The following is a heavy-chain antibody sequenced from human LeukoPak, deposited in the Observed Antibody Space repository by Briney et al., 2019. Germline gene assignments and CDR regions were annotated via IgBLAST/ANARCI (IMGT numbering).Heavy chain of an antibody. V-gene: IGHV1-18*01. CDR1: VYTFTNYG. Sequence: GASVKVSCRASVYTFTNYGISWVRQAPGQGLEWMGWISAYNGNTNYAQKLQGRVTMTTDTSTSTAYMELRSLRSDDTAVYYCVREDYSSGWWVYWGQGTPVTVSS. CDR2: ISAYNGNT. CDR3: VREDYSSGWWVY. D-gene: IGHD6-19*01. J-gene: IGHJ4*02.